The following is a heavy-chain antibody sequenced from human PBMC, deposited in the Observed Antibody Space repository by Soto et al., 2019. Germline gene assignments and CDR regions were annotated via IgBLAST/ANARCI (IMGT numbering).Heavy chain of an antibody. CDR2: ISSVGGAT. CDR1: GFTVSNFG. J-gene: IGHJ4*02. CDR3: AKDRMPVSGTLFDF. D-gene: IGHD6-19*01. V-gene: IGHV3-23*01. Sequence: AASGFTVSNFGMSWVRQPQGEGLEWVSGISSVGGATNYADSVKGRFTISRDNSKNTVYLQMNSLRGEDTAVYYCAKDRMPVSGTLFDFWGQGILVTVSS.